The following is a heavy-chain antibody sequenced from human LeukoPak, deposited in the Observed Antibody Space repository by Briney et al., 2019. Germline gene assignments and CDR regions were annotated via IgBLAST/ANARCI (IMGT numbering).Heavy chain of an antibody. J-gene: IGHJ5*02. CDR1: GYTFTTFA. CDR2: INAGNGNT. V-gene: IGHV1-3*01. Sequence: ASVKVSCKASGYTFTTFAIHWVRQVPGQSLEWMGWINAGNGNTKYSQNFQGRVTITRDTSASTAYMELSSLTSEDTAVYYCARDSRTISNWFDTWGQGTPVTVSP. CDR3: ARDSRTISNWFDT. D-gene: IGHD1-1*01.